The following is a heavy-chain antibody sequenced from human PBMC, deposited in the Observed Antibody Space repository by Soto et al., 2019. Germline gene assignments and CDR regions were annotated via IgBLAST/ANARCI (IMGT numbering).Heavy chain of an antibody. V-gene: IGHV3-11*01. CDR3: ARDPREYYFDY. CDR1: GFIFSDYY. CDR2: ISSSGSTI. Sequence: PGGSLRLSCATSGFIFSDYYMHWIRQAPGKGLEWISYISSSGSTIYYADSVKGRFTISRDNAKNSLYLQMNSLRAEDTAVYYCARDPREYYFDYWGQGTLVTVSS. J-gene: IGHJ4*02.